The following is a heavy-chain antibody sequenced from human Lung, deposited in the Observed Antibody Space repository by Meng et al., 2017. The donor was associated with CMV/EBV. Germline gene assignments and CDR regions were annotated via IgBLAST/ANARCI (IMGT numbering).Heavy chain of an antibody. CDR1: GTSFSTYA. Sequence: GGSLKISCAASGTSFSTYAMNWVRQAPGKGLEWVAFLRHDGSGEHYADSVKGRFTISRDTSKETLYLQMNSLRAEDTAVYYCAKSPPRMITFGGLIATTWGQGTLVTVSS. V-gene: IGHV3-30*02. J-gene: IGHJ5*02. CDR3: AKSPPRMITFGGLIATT. D-gene: IGHD3-16*02. CDR2: LRHDGSGE.